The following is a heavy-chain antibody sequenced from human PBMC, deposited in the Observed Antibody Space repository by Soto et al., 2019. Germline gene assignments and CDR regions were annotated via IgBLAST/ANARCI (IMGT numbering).Heavy chain of an antibody. D-gene: IGHD3-16*01. CDR2: IHYSGST. Sequence: SETLSLTCTVSGGSISSYYWSWIRQPPGKGLEWIGYIHYSGSTNHNPSLKSRVTISVDTSKNQFSLKLSSVTAADTAVYYCAREGGGWFDPWGQGTLVTVSS. V-gene: IGHV4-59*01. J-gene: IGHJ5*02. CDR1: GGSISSYY. CDR3: AREGGGWFDP.